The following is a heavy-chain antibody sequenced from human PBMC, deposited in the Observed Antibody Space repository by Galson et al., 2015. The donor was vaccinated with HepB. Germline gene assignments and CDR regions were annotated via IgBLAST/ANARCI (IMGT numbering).Heavy chain of an antibody. CDR2: ISSSSSYT. V-gene: IGHV3-11*06. CDR1: GFTFSDYY. D-gene: IGHD1-26*01. CDR3: ARKPLPHTYCHFDY. Sequence: SLRLSCAASGFTFSDYYMSWIRQAPGKGLEWVSYISSSSSYTNYADSVKGRFTISRDNAKNSLYLQMNSLRAEDTAVYYCARKPLPHTYCHFDYWGQGTLVTVSS. J-gene: IGHJ4*02.